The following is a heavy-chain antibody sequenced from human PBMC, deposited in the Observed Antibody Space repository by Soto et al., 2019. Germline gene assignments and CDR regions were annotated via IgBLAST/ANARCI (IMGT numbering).Heavy chain of an antibody. Sequence: QVHLVASGGGVVQPGRSLRLSCVASGFTFSTYGMHWVRQAPGKGLEWVAVIWYDGSKTYYADSVKGRFTVSRDNSKNTLYLQMSSLRADDTAVYYCARDIWFEKSKCLDYWGQGTLVTVSS. CDR1: GFTFSTYG. D-gene: IGHD3-10*01. CDR2: IWYDGSKT. J-gene: IGHJ4*02. CDR3: ARDIWFEKSKCLDY. V-gene: IGHV3-33*01.